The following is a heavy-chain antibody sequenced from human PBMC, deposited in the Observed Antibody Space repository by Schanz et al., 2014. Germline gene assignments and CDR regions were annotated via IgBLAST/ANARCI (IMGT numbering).Heavy chain of an antibody. CDR3: ARDRGHGDLPGDI. CDR2: INQSGTT. Sequence: QVQLQESGPGLVKPSETLSLTCVVSRHSFSSSNWWGWIRQPPGKGLEWIGEINQSGTTNYNPSLKSRVTMSVETSKNQISLKLRSVTAADTAVYYCARDRGHGDLPGDIWGQGTMVTVSS. V-gene: IGHV4-28*03. J-gene: IGHJ3*02. D-gene: IGHD4-17*01. CDR1: RHSFSSSNW.